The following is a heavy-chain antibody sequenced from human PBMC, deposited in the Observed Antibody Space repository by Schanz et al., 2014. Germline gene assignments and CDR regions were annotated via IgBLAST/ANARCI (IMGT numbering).Heavy chain of an antibody. CDR3: ARDRGYCSGGSCLTFDY. V-gene: IGHV3-30*03. J-gene: IGHJ4*02. CDR2: ISYDGSNK. Sequence: QVQLVESGGGLVKPGGSLRLSCAASGFTFSSYSMNWVRQAPGKGLEWVALISYDGSNKYYADSVKGRFTISRDNSKNTLYLQMNTLRAEDTAVYYCARDRGYCSGGSCLTFDYWGQGTLVTVSS. D-gene: IGHD2-15*01. CDR1: GFTFSSYS.